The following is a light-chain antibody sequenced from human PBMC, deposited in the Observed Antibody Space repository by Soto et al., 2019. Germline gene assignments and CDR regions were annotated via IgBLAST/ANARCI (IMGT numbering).Light chain of an antibody. Sequence: DIQMTQSPSSLSASVGDRVTITCRASQSSDTSLNWYQQRPGKAPDLLIYAASNLQSGVPSRFSGSGSGADFTLTISSLQPDDFATYYCQQSYSAPHMYTFGQGTKLELK. V-gene: IGKV1-39*01. CDR1: QSSDTS. J-gene: IGKJ2*01. CDR2: AAS. CDR3: QQSYSAPHMYT.